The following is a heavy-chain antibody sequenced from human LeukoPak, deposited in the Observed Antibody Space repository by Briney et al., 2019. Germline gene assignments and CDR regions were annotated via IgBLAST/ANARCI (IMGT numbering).Heavy chain of an antibody. CDR2: ISGSGGST. CDR3: AKFVPTRPIFGVVHEGGPFDY. D-gene: IGHD3-3*01. V-gene: IGHV3-23*01. J-gene: IGHJ4*02. CDR1: GFTFSDDY. Sequence: PGGSLRLSCAVSGFTFSDDYMSWVRQAPGKGLEWVSAISGSGGSTYYADSVKGRFTISRDNSKNTLYLQMNSLRAEDTAVYYCAKFVPTRPIFGVVHEGGPFDYWGQGTLVTVSS.